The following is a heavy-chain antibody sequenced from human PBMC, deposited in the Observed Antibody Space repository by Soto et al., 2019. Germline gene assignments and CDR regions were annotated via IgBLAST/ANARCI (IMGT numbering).Heavy chain of an antibody. CDR1: GFMFSSYG. V-gene: IGHV3-30*18. D-gene: IGHD4-17*01. J-gene: IGHJ4*02. Sequence: QVQLVESGGGVVQPRRSLRLSCAASGFMFSSYGMHWVRQAPGKGLEWVAVISYEGNKKYYADSVKGRFTISRDNSKNTLYLQMNSLRVEDTAVYYCAKDQGGITVTPPSRYWGQGTLVTVSS. CDR3: AKDQGGITVTPPSRY. CDR2: ISYEGNKK.